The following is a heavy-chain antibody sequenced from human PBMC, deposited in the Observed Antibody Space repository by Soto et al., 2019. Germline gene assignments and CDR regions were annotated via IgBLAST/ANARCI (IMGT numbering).Heavy chain of an antibody. D-gene: IGHD3-10*01. CDR1: GFTFSNAW. CDR3: TTSWGWNGSGSYRFPLNDAFDI. V-gene: IGHV3-15*01. J-gene: IGHJ3*02. CDR2: IKSKTDGGTT. Sequence: PGGSQRLSSAASGFTFSNAWMSWVRQAPGKGLEWVGRIKSKTDGGTTDYAAPVKGRFTISRDDSKNMLYLQMNSLKTEDTAVYYCTTSWGWNGSGSYRFPLNDAFDIWGQGTMVTVSS.